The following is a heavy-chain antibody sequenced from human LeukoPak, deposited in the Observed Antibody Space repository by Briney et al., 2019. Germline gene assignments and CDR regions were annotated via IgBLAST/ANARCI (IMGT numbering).Heavy chain of an antibody. CDR3: AREYDFWSGYYTD. V-gene: IGHV4-4*07. CDR2: IYTSGST. CDR1: GGSISSYY. J-gene: IGHJ4*02. D-gene: IGHD3-3*01. Sequence: SETLSLTCTVSGGSISSYYWSWVRQPAGKGLEWIGRIYTSGSTNYNPSLKSRVTMSVNTSKNQFSLKLSSVTAADTAVYYCAREYDFWSGYYTDWGQGTLVTVSS.